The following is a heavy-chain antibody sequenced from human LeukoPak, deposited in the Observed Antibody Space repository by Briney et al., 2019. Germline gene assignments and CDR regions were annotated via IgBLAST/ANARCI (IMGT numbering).Heavy chain of an antibody. D-gene: IGHD1-1*01. J-gene: IGHJ6*02. CDR1: GGSFSGYY. CDR2: INHSGST. V-gene: IGHV4-34*01. CDR3: ARHGTSSDFYFAVDV. Sequence: PPETLSLTCAVYGGSFSGYYWSWIRQPPGKGLEWIGEINHSGSTNYNPSLKSRVTISVDTSKNQFSLRLSSVTAADTAVYYCARHGTSSDFYFAVDVWGQGTTVTVSS.